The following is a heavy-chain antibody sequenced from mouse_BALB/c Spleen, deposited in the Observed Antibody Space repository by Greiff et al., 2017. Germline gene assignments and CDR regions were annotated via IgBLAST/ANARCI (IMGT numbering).Heavy chain of an antibody. D-gene: IGHD1-1*01. CDR1: GYTFTDYA. V-gene: IGHV1-67*01. CDR3: NGPYYYGSSDFAY. J-gene: IGHJ3*01. Sequence: VQLQQSGAELVRPGVSVKISCKGSGYTFTDYAMHWVKQSHAKSLEWIGVISTYYGDASYNQKFKGKATMTVDKSSSTAYMELARLTSEDTAVYYCNGPYYYGSSDFAYWGQGTLVTVSA. CDR2: ISTYYGDA.